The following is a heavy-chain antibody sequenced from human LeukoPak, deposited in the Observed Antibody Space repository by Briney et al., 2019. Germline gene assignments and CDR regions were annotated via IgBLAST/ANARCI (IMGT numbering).Heavy chain of an antibody. V-gene: IGHV3-23*01. J-gene: IGHJ4*02. CDR1: GVTFSSYG. Sequence: PGGTLRLSCAASGVTFSSYGMSWVRQAPGKGLEWVSGISGSGHRTYYADSVKGRFTISRDNSRNTLFLQMNSLSGEDTAVYFCAKEYTLEFDYWGQGTLVTVSS. CDR3: AKEYTLEFDY. D-gene: IGHD5-18*01. CDR2: ISGSGHRT.